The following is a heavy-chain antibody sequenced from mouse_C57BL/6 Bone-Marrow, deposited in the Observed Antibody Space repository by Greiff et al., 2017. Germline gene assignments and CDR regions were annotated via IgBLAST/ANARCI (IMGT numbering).Heavy chain of an antibody. J-gene: IGHJ1*03. V-gene: IGHV1-69*01. CDR2: IDPSDSYT. CDR3: ASPVYYGSSPYWDFDV. CDR1: GYTFTSYW. D-gene: IGHD1-1*01. Sequence: QVQLQQPGAELVMPGASVKLSCKASGYTFTSYWMHWVKQRPGQGLEWIGEIDPSDSYTNYNQKFKGKSTLTVDKSSSTAYMQLSSLTSEDSAVYYCASPVYYGSSPYWDFDVWGTGTTVTVSS.